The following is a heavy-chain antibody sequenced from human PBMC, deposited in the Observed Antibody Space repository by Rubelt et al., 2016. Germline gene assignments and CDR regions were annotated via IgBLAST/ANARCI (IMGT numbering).Heavy chain of an antibody. V-gene: IGHV4-39*07. J-gene: IGHJ5*02. Sequence: QLQLQESGPGLVKPSETLSLTCTVSGGSISSSSYYWGWIRQPPGKGLEWIGSIYYSGSTYYNPSLNGRVTISVDTSKNQFSLKLSSVTAADTAVYYCAREGSTTPPLLRFDPWGQGTLVTVSS. CDR3: AREGSTTPPLLRFDP. D-gene: IGHD1-26*01. CDR1: GGSISSSSYY. CDR2: IYYSGST.